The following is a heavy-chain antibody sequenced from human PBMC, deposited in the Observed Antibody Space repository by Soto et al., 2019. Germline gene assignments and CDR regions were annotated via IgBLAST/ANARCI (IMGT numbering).Heavy chain of an antibody. CDR2: IIPIFGTA. Sequence: SVKVSCKASGGTFSSYAISWVRQAPGQGLEWMGGIIPIFGTANYAQKFQGRVTITADESTSTAYMELSSLRSEDTAVYYCARAPPPYDISGYYYKGQAFDISGQGTMVTVSS. V-gene: IGHV1-69*13. CDR1: GGTFSSYA. D-gene: IGHD3-22*01. CDR3: ARAPPPYDISGYYYKGQAFDI. J-gene: IGHJ3*02.